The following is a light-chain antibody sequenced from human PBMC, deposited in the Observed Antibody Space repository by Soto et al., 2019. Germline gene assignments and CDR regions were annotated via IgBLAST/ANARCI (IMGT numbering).Light chain of an antibody. CDR3: QQYNNWPS. CDR2: DIS. V-gene: IGKV3-15*01. CDR1: QSITNN. Sequence: EIVLTQSPVTLSLSPGESATLSCRASQSITNNYLAWYQQRPGQAPRLLIYDISNRATGVPARFSGSGSETEFTLTIRSLQSEDFAVYFCQQYNNWPSFGQGTRLEIK. J-gene: IGKJ5*01.